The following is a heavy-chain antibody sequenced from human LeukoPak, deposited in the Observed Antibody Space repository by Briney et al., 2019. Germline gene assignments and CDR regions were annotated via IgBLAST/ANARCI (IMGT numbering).Heavy chain of an antibody. CDR3: ARDPGSGYSFLYYFDY. CDR1: GYTFTGYY. J-gene: IGHJ4*02. CDR2: INPNSGGT. D-gene: IGHD5-18*01. Sequence: VASVKVSCKASGYTFTGYYMHWVRQAPGQGLEWMGWINPNSGGTNYAQKFQGRVTMTRDTSISTAYMELSRLRSDDTAVYYCARDPGSGYSFLYYFDYWGQGTLVTVSS. V-gene: IGHV1-2*02.